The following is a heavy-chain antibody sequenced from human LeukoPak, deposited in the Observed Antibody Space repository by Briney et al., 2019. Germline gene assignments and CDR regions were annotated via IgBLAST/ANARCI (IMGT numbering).Heavy chain of an antibody. CDR3: ARCGSFGGVLSP. D-gene: IGHD3-16*01. CDR2: IYYSGST. J-gene: IGHJ4*02. Sequence: SETLSLTCAVYGGSFSQYYWSWMRQPPGKGLEWIGSIYYSGSTYYNPSLKSRVTISVDTSKNQFSLKLSSVTAADTAVYYCARCGSFGGVLSPWGQGTLVTVSS. V-gene: IGHV4-34*01. CDR1: GGSFSQYY.